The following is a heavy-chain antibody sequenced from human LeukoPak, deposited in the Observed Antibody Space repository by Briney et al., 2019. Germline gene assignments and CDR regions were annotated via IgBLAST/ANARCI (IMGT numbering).Heavy chain of an antibody. V-gene: IGHV3-7*03. D-gene: IGHD3-10*01. Sequence: PGGSLRLSCAASGFTFSSYWMSWVRQAPGKGLEWVANIKQDGSEKYYVDSVKGRFTISRDNAKNSLYLQMNSLRAEDTAVYYCARAPVTMAQRWFDPGGQGTLVPVSS. J-gene: IGHJ5*02. CDR1: GFTFSSYW. CDR2: IKQDGSEK. CDR3: ARAPVTMAQRWFDP.